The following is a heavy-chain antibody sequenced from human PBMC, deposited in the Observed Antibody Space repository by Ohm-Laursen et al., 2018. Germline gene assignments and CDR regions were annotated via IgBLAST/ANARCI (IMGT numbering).Heavy chain of an antibody. D-gene: IGHD3-22*01. CDR3: AITYYDSSGYYYGVHY. V-gene: IGHV1-69*06. J-gene: IGHJ4*02. CDR1: GGTFSSYA. Sequence: ASVKVSCKASGGTFSSYAISWVRQAPGQGLEWMGGIIPIFGTANYAQKFQGRVTITADKSTSTAYMELSSLRSEDTAVYYCAITYYDSSGYYYGVHYWGQGTLVTVSS. CDR2: IIPIFGTA.